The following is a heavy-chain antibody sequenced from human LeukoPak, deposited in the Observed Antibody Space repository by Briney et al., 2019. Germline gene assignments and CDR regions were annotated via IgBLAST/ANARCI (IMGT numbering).Heavy chain of an antibody. J-gene: IGHJ4*02. CDR3: ARESGITTAFDY. D-gene: IGHD3-10*01. Sequence: GGSLRLSCAASGFTVSSNYMSWVRQAPGKGLEWVSVIYSGGNTYYADSVKGRFTISRDNSKNTLYLQMNSLRAEDTAVYYCARESGITTAFDYWGQGTLVTVSS. CDR1: GFTVSSNY. CDR2: IYSGGNT. V-gene: IGHV3-66*02.